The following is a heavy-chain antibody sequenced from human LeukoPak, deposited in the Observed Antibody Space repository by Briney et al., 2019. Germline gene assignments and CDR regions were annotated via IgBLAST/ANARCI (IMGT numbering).Heavy chain of an antibody. V-gene: IGHV6-1*01. CDR1: GDSVSTTSAA. Sequence: SQTLSLTCAISGDSVSTTSAAWNWIGQSPSRGLEWLGRTYYRSNWFNDYAVSVKSRITINPDTSKNQFSLQLNSVTPEDTAVYYCTRDRGRYIDLWGRGTLVTVSS. CDR3: TRDRGRYIDL. J-gene: IGHJ2*01. D-gene: IGHD3-10*01. CDR2: TYYRSNWFN.